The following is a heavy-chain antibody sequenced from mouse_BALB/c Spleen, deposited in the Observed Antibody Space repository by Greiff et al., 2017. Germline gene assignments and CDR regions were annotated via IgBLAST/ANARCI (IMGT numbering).Heavy chain of an antibody. J-gene: IGHJ4*01. CDR3: AAGRDYGGYYAMDY. D-gene: IGHD1-1*01. CDR1: GFTFSSFG. V-gene: IGHV5-17*02. Sequence: DVKLVESGGGLVQPGGSRKLSCAASGFTFSSFGMHWVRQAPEKGLEWVAYISSGSSTIYYADTVKGRFTISRDNPKNTLFLQMTSLRSEDTAMYYCAAGRDYGGYYAMDYWGQGTSVTVSS. CDR2: ISSGSSTI.